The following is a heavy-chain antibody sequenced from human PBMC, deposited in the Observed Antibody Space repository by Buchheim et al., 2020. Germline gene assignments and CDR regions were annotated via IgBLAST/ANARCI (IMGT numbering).Heavy chain of an antibody. CDR3: ARDRSVAGTDLYFDY. J-gene: IGHJ4*02. V-gene: IGHV3-30-3*01. D-gene: IGHD6-19*01. CDR2: ISYDGSNK. CDR1: GFTFSSYA. Sequence: QVQLVESGGGVVQPGRSLRLSCAASGFTFSSYAMHWVRQAPGKGLEWMAVISYDGSNKYYADSVKGRFTISRDNSKNTLYLQMNSLRAEDTAVYYCARDRSVAGTDLYFDYWGQGTL.